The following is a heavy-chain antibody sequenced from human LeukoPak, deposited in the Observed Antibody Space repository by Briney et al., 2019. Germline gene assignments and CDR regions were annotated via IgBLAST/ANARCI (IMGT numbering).Heavy chain of an antibody. CDR3: AKEPSRGSYYYYYGMDV. V-gene: IGHV3-23*01. J-gene: IGHJ6*02. CDR1: GFTFSSYA. CDR2: ISGSGGST. D-gene: IGHD1-26*01. Sequence: GASLRLSCAASGFTFSSYAMSWVRQAPGKGLEWVSAISGSGGSTYYADSVKGRFTISRDNSKNTLYLQMNSLRAEDTAVYYCAKEPSRGSYYYYYGMDVWGQGTTVTVSS.